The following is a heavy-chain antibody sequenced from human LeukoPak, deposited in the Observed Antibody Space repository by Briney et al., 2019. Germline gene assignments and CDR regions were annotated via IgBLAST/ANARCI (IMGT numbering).Heavy chain of an antibody. Sequence: SETLSLTCAVYGGSFSGYYWSWIRQPAGKGLEWIGRIYTSGSTNYNPSLKSRISISVDTSKNQFSLKLSSVTAADTAVYYCARADYDILTGYYENEYYFDYWGQGTLVTVSS. CDR2: IYTSGST. D-gene: IGHD3-9*01. J-gene: IGHJ4*02. CDR3: ARADYDILTGYYENEYYFDY. CDR1: GGSFSGYY. V-gene: IGHV4-59*10.